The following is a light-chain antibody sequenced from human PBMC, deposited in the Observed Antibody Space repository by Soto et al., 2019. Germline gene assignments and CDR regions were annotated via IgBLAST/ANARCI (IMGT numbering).Light chain of an antibody. J-gene: IGKJ1*01. Sequence: EIVLTQSPGTLSLSPGERATLSCRASQSVSSSYLAWYQQKPGQAPRLLILGASSRATGIPDRFSGSGSGTDFTLTISRLEPEDFAVYYCQYYGTSPKPFGQGTKVEVK. CDR3: QYYGTSPKP. CDR2: GAS. CDR1: QSVSSSY. V-gene: IGKV3-20*01.